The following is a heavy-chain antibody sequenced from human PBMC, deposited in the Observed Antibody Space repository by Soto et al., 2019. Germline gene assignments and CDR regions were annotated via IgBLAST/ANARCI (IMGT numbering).Heavy chain of an antibody. CDR1: GFTVSSNY. Sequence: EVQLVESGGGLVQPGGSLRLSCAASGFTVSSNYMSWVRQAPGKGLEWVSVIYSGGSTYYADSVKGRFTISRHNSKNTLYLQMNSLRAEDTAVYYCATWARGYSYGYFDIWGQGTMVTVSS. J-gene: IGHJ3*02. CDR2: IYSGGST. CDR3: ATWARGYSYGYFDI. V-gene: IGHV3-53*04. D-gene: IGHD5-18*01.